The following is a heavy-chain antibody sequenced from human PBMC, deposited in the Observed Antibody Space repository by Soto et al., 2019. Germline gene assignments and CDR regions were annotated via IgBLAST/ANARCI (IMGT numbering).Heavy chain of an antibody. D-gene: IGHD2-21*02. CDR2: INPSGGHT. CDR1: GNTFTNYY. CDR3: ARGGHVVVVTAAFDY. V-gene: IGHV1-46*01. Sequence: QVQLMQSRAEVKKPGASVKVSCKASGNTFTNYYIHWVRQAPGQGLEWMGTINPSGGHTTYAQKFLGRVTMPRDTSTSTLYMELTSLRSEDTAVYYCARGGHVVVVTAAFDYWGQGTLVTVSS. J-gene: IGHJ4*02.